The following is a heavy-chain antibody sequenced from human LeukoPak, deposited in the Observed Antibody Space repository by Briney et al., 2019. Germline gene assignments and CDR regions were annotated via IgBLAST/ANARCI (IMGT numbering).Heavy chain of an antibody. V-gene: IGHV4-34*01. CDR3: ARGLYGGAAS. D-gene: IGHD2-15*01. Sequence: GSLRLSCAASGFTFSSNAMSWVRQPPGKGLEWIGEINPSGGPSYNPSLKSRVTISVDTSNNQFSLKLSSVTAADTAVYYCARGLYGGAASWGQGTLVTVSS. CDR1: GFTFSSNA. J-gene: IGHJ5*02. CDR2: INPSGGP.